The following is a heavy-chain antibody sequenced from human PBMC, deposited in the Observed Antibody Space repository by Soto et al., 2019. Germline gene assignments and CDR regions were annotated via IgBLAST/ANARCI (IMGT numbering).Heavy chain of an antibody. D-gene: IGHD2-2*02. CDR1: GFTFSSYA. CDR3: AKDGDHCSSTSCYTDYGMDV. CDR2: ISGSGGST. Sequence: GGSLRLSCAASGFTFSSYAMSWVRQAPGKGLEWVSAISGSGGSTYYADSVKGRFTISRDNSKNTLYLQMNSLRAEDTAVYDCAKDGDHCSSTSCYTDYGMDVWGQGTTVTVSS. J-gene: IGHJ6*02. V-gene: IGHV3-23*01.